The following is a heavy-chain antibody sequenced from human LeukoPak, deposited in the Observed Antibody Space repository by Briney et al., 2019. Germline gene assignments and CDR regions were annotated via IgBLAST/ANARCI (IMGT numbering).Heavy chain of an antibody. CDR2: IYHSGST. V-gene: IGHV4-38-2*02. D-gene: IGHD3-10*01. CDR3: ARGFGDTPSFDY. Sequence: SETLSLTCTVSGFSINSDYYWGWIRQPPGKGLEWIGYIYHSGSTYYNPSLKSRVTISVDRSKNQFSLKLSSVTAADTAVYYCARGFGDTPSFDYWGQGTLVTV. J-gene: IGHJ4*02. CDR1: GFSINSDYY.